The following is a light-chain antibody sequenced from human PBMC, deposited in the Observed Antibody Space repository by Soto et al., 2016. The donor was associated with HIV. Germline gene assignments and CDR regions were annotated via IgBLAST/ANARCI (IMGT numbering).Light chain of an antibody. V-gene: IGLV3-21*03. Sequence: SYVLTQPPSVSVAPRKTASITCGGNNIGGKSVHWYQQKPGQAPVLVVYDNNDRPSGVPERFSGSNPGNTATLTISSVEAGDEADYFCQVWDSSSDVVFGGGTKLTVL. CDR2: DNN. CDR3: QVWDSSSDVV. J-gene: IGLJ2*01. CDR1: NIGGKS.